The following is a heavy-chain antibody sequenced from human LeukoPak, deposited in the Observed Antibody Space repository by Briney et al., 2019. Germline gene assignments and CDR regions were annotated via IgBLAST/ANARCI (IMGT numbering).Heavy chain of an antibody. Sequence: GGSLRLSCAASGFTFSSYAMSWVRQAPGKGLEWLSYINIDSSTIYYTDSLKGRFTISRDNAKNSLYLQMNSLRDEDTAVYYCARATSTSGPTFDYWGQGTLVTVSS. CDR3: ARATSTSGPTFDY. CDR2: INIDSSTI. CDR1: GFTFSSYA. D-gene: IGHD6-19*01. J-gene: IGHJ4*02. V-gene: IGHV3-48*02.